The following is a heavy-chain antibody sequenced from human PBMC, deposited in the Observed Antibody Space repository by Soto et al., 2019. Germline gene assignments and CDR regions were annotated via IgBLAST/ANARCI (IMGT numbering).Heavy chain of an antibody. V-gene: IGHV4-59*01. Sequence: SETLSLTCTVSGGSISNYYWSWIRQPPGKGLEWIGHVYYSGSTNYNPSLKSRVTISLDTSKIQFSLKLNSVTAADTAVYYCVRDLFRGTIDYWGQGTLVTVSS. CDR1: GGSISNYY. CDR2: VYYSGST. D-gene: IGHD3-16*01. CDR3: VRDLFRGTIDY. J-gene: IGHJ4*02.